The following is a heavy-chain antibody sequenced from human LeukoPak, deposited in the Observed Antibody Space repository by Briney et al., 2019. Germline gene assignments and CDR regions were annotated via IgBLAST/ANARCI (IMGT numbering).Heavy chain of an antibody. Sequence: GGSLRLSCTASGFTFGDYAMSWVRQAPGKGLEWVGFIRSKAYGETTEYAASVKGRFTISRDDSKSIAYLQMNSLKTEDTAVYYCTRHRTGEIWFGELFSYSYYYMDVWGKGTTVTISS. CDR2: IRSKAYGETT. D-gene: IGHD3-10*01. J-gene: IGHJ6*03. V-gene: IGHV3-49*04. CDR1: GFTFGDYA. CDR3: TRHRTGEIWFGELFSYSYYYMDV.